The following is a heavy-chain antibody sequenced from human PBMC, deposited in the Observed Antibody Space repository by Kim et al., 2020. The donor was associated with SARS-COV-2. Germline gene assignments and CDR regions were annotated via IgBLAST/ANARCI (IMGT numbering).Heavy chain of an antibody. V-gene: IGHV3-23*01. CDR3: AKPALGDYTGLDY. CDR1: KFTFGSYP. CDR2: ISGSGEDT. Sequence: GGSLRLSCAASKFTFGSYPMTWVRQPPGKGLEWVSTISGSGEDTYYANSVKDRFIISRDNSKNTFYLHMKTLGVEDTAVYYCAKPALGDYTGLDYWGQGTPVTLSS. J-gene: IGHJ4*02. D-gene: IGHD4-17*01.